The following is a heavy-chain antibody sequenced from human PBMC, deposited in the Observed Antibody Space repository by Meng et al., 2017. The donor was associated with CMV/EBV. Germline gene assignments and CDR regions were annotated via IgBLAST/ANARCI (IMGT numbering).Heavy chain of an antibody. CDR2: IYSGGST. V-gene: IGHV3-53*01. Sequence: AASGFTVSSNCRGWVRPAPGKGLEWVSVIYSGGSTYYADSVKGRFTISRDNSKNTLYLQMNSLRAEDTAVYYCARDSTIFGVVTQNWGQGTLVTVSS. D-gene: IGHD3-3*01. CDR1: GFTVSSNC. J-gene: IGHJ4*02. CDR3: ARDSTIFGVVTQN.